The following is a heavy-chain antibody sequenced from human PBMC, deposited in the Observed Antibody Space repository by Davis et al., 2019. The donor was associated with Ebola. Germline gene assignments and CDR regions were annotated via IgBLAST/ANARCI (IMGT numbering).Heavy chain of an antibody. J-gene: IGHJ3*02. Sequence: SGPTLVQPTQPLTLTCTFSGFSLSTSGMCVSWIRQPPVKALEWLARIDWDDDKYYSTSLKTRLTISKDTSKNQVVLTMTNMDPVDTATYYCARIDSSGWYGDNAFDIWGQGTMVTVSS. D-gene: IGHD6-19*01. V-gene: IGHV2-70*11. CDR2: IDWDDDK. CDR1: GFSLSTSGMC. CDR3: ARIDSSGWYGDNAFDI.